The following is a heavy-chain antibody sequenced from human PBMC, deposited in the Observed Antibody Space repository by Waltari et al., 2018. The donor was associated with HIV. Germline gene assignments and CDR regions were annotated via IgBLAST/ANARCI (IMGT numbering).Heavy chain of an antibody. J-gene: IGHJ4*02. CDR2: IKTKTDGGTT. Sequence: EVQLVESGGGLVKPGGSLRLSCAASVFIFINVWMGSLGQAPGKGLEWVDRIKTKTDGGTTDYAAPVKGRFTISRDDSKNTLYLQMNSLKTEDTAVYFCTIPPFGYSLGYWGQGTLVTVSS. CDR1: VFIFINVW. V-gene: IGHV3-15*01. D-gene: IGHD3-22*01. CDR3: TIPPFGYSLGY.